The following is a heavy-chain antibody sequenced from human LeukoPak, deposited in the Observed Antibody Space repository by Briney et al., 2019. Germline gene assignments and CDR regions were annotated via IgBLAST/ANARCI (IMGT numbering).Heavy chain of an antibody. V-gene: IGHV3-33*01. CDR2: IWYDGSNK. J-gene: IGHJ4*02. CDR3: ARGRRYCSSSSCNPYYFDY. CDR1: GFTFSSYG. D-gene: IGHD2-2*01. Sequence: PGRSLRLSCAASGFTFSSYGMHWVRQAPGKGLEWVAVIWYDGSNKYYADSVKGRFTISRDNAENSLDLQMNSLRAEDTAIYYCARGRRYCSSSSCNPYYFDYWGQGTLVTVSS.